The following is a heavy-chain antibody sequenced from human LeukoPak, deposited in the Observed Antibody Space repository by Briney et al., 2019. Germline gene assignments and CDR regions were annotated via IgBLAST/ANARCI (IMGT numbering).Heavy chain of an antibody. CDR3: ARVAAWIGANDGFDI. CDR1: GFTFSDYH. Sequence: GSLRLSCAASGFTFSDYHMDWVRQAPGKGLEWLGRIRKKANSYSTECAASVKGRFTISRDDSRNSRYLQMSGLNIEDSAVYYCARVAAWIGANDGFDIWGQGTMVTVSS. V-gene: IGHV3-72*01. D-gene: IGHD3-10*01. CDR2: IRKKANSYST. J-gene: IGHJ3*02.